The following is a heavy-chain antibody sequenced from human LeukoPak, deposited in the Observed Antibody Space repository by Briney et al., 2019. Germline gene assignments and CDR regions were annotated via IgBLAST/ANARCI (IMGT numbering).Heavy chain of an antibody. CDR3: ARDLDSGPQDY. CDR2: ISYDGSNK. D-gene: IGHD3-10*01. V-gene: IGHV3-30*03. Sequence: GGSLRLSCAASGFTFSSYGMHWVRQAPGKGLEWVAVISYDGSNKYYADSVKGRFTISRDNSKNTLYLQMNSLRAEDTAVYYCARDLDSGPQDYWGQGTLVTVSS. CDR1: GFTFSSYG. J-gene: IGHJ4*02.